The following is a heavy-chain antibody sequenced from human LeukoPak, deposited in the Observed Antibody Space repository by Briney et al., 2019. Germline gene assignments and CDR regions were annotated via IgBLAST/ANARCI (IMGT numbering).Heavy chain of an antibody. Sequence: SETLSLTCAVSGGSISSSNWWSWVRQPPGKGLEWIGYIYYSGSTNYNPSLKSRVTISVAKNQFSLKLSSVTAADTAVYYCAREPNYDSSGYYYPPNYYYYYGMDVWGQGTTVTVSS. CDR3: AREPNYDSSGYYYPPNYYYYYGMDV. V-gene: IGHV4-4*02. D-gene: IGHD3-22*01. J-gene: IGHJ6*02. CDR2: IYYSGST. CDR1: GGSISSSNW.